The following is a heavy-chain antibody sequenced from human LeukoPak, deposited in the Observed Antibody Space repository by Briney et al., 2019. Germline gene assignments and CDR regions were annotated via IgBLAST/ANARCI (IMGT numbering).Heavy chain of an antibody. D-gene: IGHD4-23*01. CDR2: MYYSGSTYSGST. CDR1: GGSISSSNYY. CDR3: ARHDFYGGTYSGCFDC. J-gene: IGHJ5*01. V-gene: IGHV4-39*01. Sequence: SETLSLTCTVSGGSISSSNYYWGWIRQPPGKGLEWIGSMYYSGSTYSGSTYYNPSLKSRVTISVDTSQNQFSLKLSSVTAADTAVYYCARHDFYGGTYSGCFDCWGQGTLVAVSS.